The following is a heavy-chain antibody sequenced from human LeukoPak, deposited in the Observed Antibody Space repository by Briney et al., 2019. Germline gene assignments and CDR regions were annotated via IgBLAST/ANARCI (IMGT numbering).Heavy chain of an antibody. D-gene: IGHD3-16*01. CDR3: ATRVMIAITTRGAFHI. J-gene: IGHJ3*02. CDR2: ISGNSGNT. CDR1: GFTFSSYA. Sequence: PGGSLRLSCAVSGFTFSSYAMNWVRQAPGKGLEWVSGISGNSGNTYYAESVKGRFTISRDNSKKTLYLQMNSLRAEDTAMYYCATRVMIAITTRGAFHIGGQGTMVTVSS. V-gene: IGHV3-23*01.